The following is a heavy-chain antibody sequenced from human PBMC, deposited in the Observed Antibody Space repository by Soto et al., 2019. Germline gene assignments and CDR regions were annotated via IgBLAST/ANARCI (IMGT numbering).Heavy chain of an antibody. D-gene: IGHD3-9*01. Sequence: EVQLLESGGGLVQPGGSLRLSCAASGFTLSSYAMSWVRQAPGKGLEWVSAISGSGGSTYYADSVKGRFTISRDNSKNTLYLQMNSLRAEDTAVYYCAKDTIAWSVLGYMDVWGKGTTVTVSS. V-gene: IGHV3-23*01. CDR2: ISGSGGST. J-gene: IGHJ6*03. CDR3: AKDTIAWSVLGYMDV. CDR1: GFTLSSYA.